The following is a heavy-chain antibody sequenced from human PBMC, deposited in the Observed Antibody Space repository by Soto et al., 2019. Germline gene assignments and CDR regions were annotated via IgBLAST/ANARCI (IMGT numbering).Heavy chain of an antibody. D-gene: IGHD3-22*01. CDR1: GYTLTELS. CDR3: AFYYDSSGYYGY. V-gene: IGHV1-24*01. CDR2: FDPEDGET. Sequence: ASVKVSCKVSGYTLTELSIHWVRQAPGKGLEWMGGFDPEDGETIYAQKFQGRVTMTEDTSTDTAYMELSSLRSEDTAVYYCAFYYDSSGYYGYWGQGTLVTVSS. J-gene: IGHJ4*02.